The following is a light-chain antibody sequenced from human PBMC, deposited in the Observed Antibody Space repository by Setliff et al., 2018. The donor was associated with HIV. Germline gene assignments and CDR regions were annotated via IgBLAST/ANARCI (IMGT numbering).Light chain of an antibody. J-gene: IGLJ1*01. CDR1: SSDIGRYNL. CDR2: QAT. Sequence: QSALTQPASVSGSPGQSITISCTGTSSDIGRYNLFSWYQQEPDKAPKLMIYQATKRPSGVSNRFSGSKSGNTASLTISGLQAEDEADYYCSSTTGSNTYVFGSGTKVPVL. V-gene: IGLV2-23*01. CDR3: SSTTGSNTYV.